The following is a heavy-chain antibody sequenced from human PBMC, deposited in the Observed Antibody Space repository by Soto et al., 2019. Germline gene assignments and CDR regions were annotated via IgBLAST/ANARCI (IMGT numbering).Heavy chain of an antibody. CDR2: IYSSENT. V-gene: IGHV4-39*01. CDR3: ARLNGYCVSTNCQGYYGMDV. J-gene: IGHJ6*02. Sequence: SETLSLTCTVSGGSVSSNSYSWGWIRQSPGKGLEWIGTIYSSENTYYNPSLLSRVTISVDTSKNEFSLRLSSVTAADTAVYYCARLNGYCVSTNCQGYYGMDVWGQGTTVTVSS. D-gene: IGHD2-2*03. CDR1: GGSVSSNSYS.